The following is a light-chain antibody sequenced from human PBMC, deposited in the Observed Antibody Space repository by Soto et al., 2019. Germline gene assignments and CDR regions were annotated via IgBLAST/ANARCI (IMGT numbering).Light chain of an antibody. CDR2: GAS. J-gene: IGKJ5*01. Sequence: EIVMTQSPGTLSVSPGEGATLFCRASQSVRTKLAWYQQRAGQAPRLLMYGASTRATGIPDRFSGSGSGTEFTLTICSLRSEDFAVYYCQQYNSWPPITFGQGTRLEIK. CDR3: QQYNSWPPIT. V-gene: IGKV3-15*01. CDR1: QSVRTK.